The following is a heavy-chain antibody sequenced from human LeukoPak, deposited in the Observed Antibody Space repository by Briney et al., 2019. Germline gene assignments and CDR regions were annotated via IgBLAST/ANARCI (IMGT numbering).Heavy chain of an antibody. CDR2: ISYDGSNK. J-gene: IGHJ4*02. Sequence: GGSLRLSCAASGFTFSSYGMHWVRQAPGRGLEWVAVISYDGSNKYYADSVKGRFTISRDNSKNTLYLQMNSLRAEDTAVYYCAKDPYYYDSSGYYYDYWGQGTLVTVSS. CDR1: GFTFSSYG. D-gene: IGHD3-22*01. V-gene: IGHV3-30*18. CDR3: AKDPYYYDSSGYYYDY.